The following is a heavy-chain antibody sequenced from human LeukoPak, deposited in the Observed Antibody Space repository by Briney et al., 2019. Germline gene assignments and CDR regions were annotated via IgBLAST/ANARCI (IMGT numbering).Heavy chain of an antibody. V-gene: IGHV3-9*01. D-gene: IGHD5-12*01. CDR1: GFTFDDYA. CDR3: AKDPSSPNSGYPNWFDP. Sequence: QTGGSLRPSCAASGFTFDDYAMHWVRQAPGKGLEWVSGISWNSGSIGYADSVKGRFTISRDNAKNSLYLQMNSLRAEDTALYYCAKDPSSPNSGYPNWFDPWGQGTLVTVSS. J-gene: IGHJ5*02. CDR2: ISWNSGSI.